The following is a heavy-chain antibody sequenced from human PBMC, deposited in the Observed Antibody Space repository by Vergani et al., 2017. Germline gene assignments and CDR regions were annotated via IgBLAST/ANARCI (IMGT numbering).Heavy chain of an antibody. CDR3: ARGGRGDNWNVDAFDI. D-gene: IGHD1-1*01. Sequence: QVQLVQSGAEVKKPGSSVKVSCKASGGTFSSYAISWVRQAPGQGLEWMGIINPSGGSTSYAQKFQGRVTMTRDTSTSTVYMELSRLRSEDTAVYYCARGGRGDNWNVDAFDIWGQGTMVTVSS. CDR2: INPSGGST. J-gene: IGHJ3*02. CDR1: GGTFSSYA. V-gene: IGHV1-46*01.